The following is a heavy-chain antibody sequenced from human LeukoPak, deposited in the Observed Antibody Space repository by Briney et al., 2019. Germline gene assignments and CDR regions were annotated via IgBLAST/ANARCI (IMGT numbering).Heavy chain of an antibody. J-gene: IGHJ4*02. V-gene: IGHV3-21*01. CDR2: ISSSSSYI. CDR1: GFSVSSSY. Sequence: PGGSLRLSCAASGFSVSSSYMSWVRQAPGKGLEWVSSISSSSSYIYYADSVKGRFTISRDNAKNSLYLQMNSLRAEDTAVYYCAKDLLGRYSSSWYNFDYWGQGTLVTVSS. CDR3: AKDLLGRYSSSWYNFDY. D-gene: IGHD6-13*01.